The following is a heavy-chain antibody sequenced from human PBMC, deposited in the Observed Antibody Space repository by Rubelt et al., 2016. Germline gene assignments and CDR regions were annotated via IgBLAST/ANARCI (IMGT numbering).Heavy chain of an antibody. CDR1: DSSMNIHS. V-gene: IGHV4-59*11. CDR3: ARDDSTSSAGWFDP. D-gene: IGHD6-6*01. J-gene: IGHJ5*02. Sequence: QVLLQESGPGLVKPSETLSLTCSISDSSMNIHSWSWFRRPPGKGLAWIGFVSDSGRTNYNPSLESRVSLSRDRSKAEFYMNLKSVTASGTAVDYCARDDSTSSAGWFDPWGPGTLVTVSS. CDR2: VSDSGRT.